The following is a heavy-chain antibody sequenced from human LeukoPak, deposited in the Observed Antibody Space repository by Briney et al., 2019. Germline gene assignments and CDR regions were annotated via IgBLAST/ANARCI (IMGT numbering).Heavy chain of an antibody. V-gene: IGHV3-66*01. CDR2: FYIDGNT. CDR1: GFTVSRYY. Sequence: GGPLRLSCAASGFTVSRYYMSWVRQAPGKGLEWVSVFYIDGNTYYADSVRGRFTISRDNSKNTVYLQMNSLRAEDTALYYCARGDGYNFFDSWGQGTLVTVSS. CDR3: ARGDGYNFFDS. J-gene: IGHJ4*02. D-gene: IGHD5-24*01.